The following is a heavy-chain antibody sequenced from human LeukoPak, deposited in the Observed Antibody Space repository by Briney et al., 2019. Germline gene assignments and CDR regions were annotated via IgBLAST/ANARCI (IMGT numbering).Heavy chain of an antibody. D-gene: IGHD3-10*01. J-gene: IGHJ6*02. Sequence: PSETLSLTCTVSGGSISSYYWSWIRQPPGKGLEWIGYIYYSGSTNYNPSLKSRVTISVDTSKNQFSLKLSSVTAADTAVYYCAGDARYFSRAMYYYYGMDVWGQGTTVTVSS. CDR1: GGSISSYY. CDR2: IYYSGST. V-gene: IGHV4-59*01. CDR3: AGDARYFSRAMYYYYGMDV.